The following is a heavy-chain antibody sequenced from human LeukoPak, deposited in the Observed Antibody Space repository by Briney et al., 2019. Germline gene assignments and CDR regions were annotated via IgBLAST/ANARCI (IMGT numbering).Heavy chain of an antibody. CDR2: IYYSGST. CDR1: GVSISSYY. Sequence: PSETLSLTCTVSGVSISSYYWSWIRQPPGKGLEWIGYIYYSGSTNYNPSLKSRVTISVDTSKNQFSLKLSSVTAADTAVYYCARRKFYYGSGSYYSYYYGMDVWGQGTTVTVSS. D-gene: IGHD3-10*01. CDR3: ARRKFYYGSGSYYSYYYGMDV. V-gene: IGHV4-59*08. J-gene: IGHJ6*02.